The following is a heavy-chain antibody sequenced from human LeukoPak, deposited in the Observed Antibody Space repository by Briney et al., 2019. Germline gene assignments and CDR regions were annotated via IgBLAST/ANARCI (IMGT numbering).Heavy chain of an antibody. CDR1: GGTFSSYA. Sequence: SVKVSCKASGGTFSSYAISWVRQAPGQGLEWMGGIIPIFGTANYAQKFQGRVTITTDESTSTAYMELSSLRSEDTAVYYCASPPSLYCSSTSCPIPFPFDYWGQGTLVTVSS. D-gene: IGHD2-2*01. J-gene: IGHJ4*02. CDR2: IIPIFGTA. CDR3: ASPPSLYCSSTSCPIPFPFDY. V-gene: IGHV1-69*05.